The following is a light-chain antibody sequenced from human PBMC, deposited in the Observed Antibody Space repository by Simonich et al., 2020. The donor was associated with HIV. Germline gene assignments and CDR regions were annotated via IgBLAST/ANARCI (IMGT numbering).Light chain of an antibody. CDR1: SSDIGSYNR. Sequence: QSALTQPPSVSGSPGQSVTISCTGTSSDIGSYNRVSWYQQPPGPAPKLIIYEVSNRPSGVPDRFSGSKSGNTASLTISGLQAEDEADYYCSSYTNISTLVFGGGTKLTVL. CDR2: EVS. CDR3: SSYTNISTLV. V-gene: IGLV2-18*02. J-gene: IGLJ3*02.